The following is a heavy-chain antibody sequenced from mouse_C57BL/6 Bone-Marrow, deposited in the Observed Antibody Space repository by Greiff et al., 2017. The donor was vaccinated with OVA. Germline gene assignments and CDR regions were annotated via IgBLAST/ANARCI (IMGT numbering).Heavy chain of an antibody. CDR1: GYSITSGYD. J-gene: IGHJ1*03. V-gene: IGHV3-1*01. CDR2: ISYSGST. D-gene: IGHD1-1*01. CDR3: AREGKNYYGSSFHWYFDV. Sequence: EVQLVESGPGMVKPSQSLSLTCTVTGYSITSGYDWHWIRHFPGNKLEWMGYISYSGSTNYNPSLKSRISITHDTSKNHFFLKLNSVTTEDTATYYCAREGKNYYGSSFHWYFDVWGTGTTVTVSS.